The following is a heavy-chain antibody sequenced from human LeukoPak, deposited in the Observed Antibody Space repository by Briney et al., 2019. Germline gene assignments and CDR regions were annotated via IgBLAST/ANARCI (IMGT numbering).Heavy chain of an antibody. CDR2: ISSSSSYI. V-gene: IGHV3-21*01. CDR3: ARADPPYYDFWSGYSPGYFDY. Sequence: PGGSLRLSCAASGFTFSSYSMNWVRQAPGKGLEWVSSISSSSSYIYYADSVKGRFTISRDNAKNSLYLQMNSLRAEDTAVYYCARADPPYYDFWSGYSPGYFDYWGQGTLVTVSS. J-gene: IGHJ4*02. D-gene: IGHD3-3*01. CDR1: GFTFSSYS.